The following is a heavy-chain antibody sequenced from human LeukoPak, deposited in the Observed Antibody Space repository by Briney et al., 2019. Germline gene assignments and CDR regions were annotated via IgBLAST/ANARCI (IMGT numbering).Heavy chain of an antibody. J-gene: IGHJ5*02. D-gene: IGHD4-23*01. CDR3: ARADYGGNIDWFDP. Sequence: ASVKVSCKASGYTFTGYYMHWVRQAPGQGLEWMGWMNPNSGNTGYAQKFQGRVTMTRNTSISTAYMELSSLRSEDTAVYYCARADYGGNIDWFDPWGQGTLVTVSS. CDR2: MNPNSGNT. V-gene: IGHV1-8*02. CDR1: GYTFTGYY.